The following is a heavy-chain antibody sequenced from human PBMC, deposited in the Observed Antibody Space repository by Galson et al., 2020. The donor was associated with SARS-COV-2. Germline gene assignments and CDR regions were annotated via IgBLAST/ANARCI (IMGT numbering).Heavy chain of an antibody. V-gene: IGHV3-33*01. CDR1: GFTFSSYG. CDR2: IWYDGSNK. CDR3: ARDMAAMEGVGMDV. Sequence: GGSLRLSCAASGFTFSSYGMHWVRQAPGKGLERVAVIWYDGSNKYYADSVKGRFTISRDNSKNTLYLQMNSLRAEDTAVYYCARDMAAMEGVGMDVWGQGTTVTVSS. J-gene: IGHJ6*02. D-gene: IGHD2-2*01.